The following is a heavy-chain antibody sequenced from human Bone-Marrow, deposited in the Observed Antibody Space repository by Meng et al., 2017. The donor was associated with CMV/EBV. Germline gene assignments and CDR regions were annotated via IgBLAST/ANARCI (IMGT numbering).Heavy chain of an antibody. J-gene: IGHJ5*02. CDR1: SYG. CDR3: AKVRTRGYSSSWYDSNWFDP. Sequence: SYGMHWVRQAAGKGLEWVAFIRYDGSNKYYADSVKGRFTISRDNSKNTLYLQMNSLRAEDTAVYYCAKVRTRGYSSSWYDSNWFDPWGQGTLVTVSS. CDR2: IRYDGSNK. V-gene: IGHV3-30*02. D-gene: IGHD6-13*01.